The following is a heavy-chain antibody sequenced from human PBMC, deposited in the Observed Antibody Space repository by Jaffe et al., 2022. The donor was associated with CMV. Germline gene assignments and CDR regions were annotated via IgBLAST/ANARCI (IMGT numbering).Heavy chain of an antibody. CDR2: IDPSDSYT. Sequence: EVQLVQSGAEVKKPGESLRISCKGSGYSFTSYWISWVRQMPGKGLEWMGRIDPSDSYTNYSPSFQGHVTISADKSISTAYLQWSSLKASDTAMYYCARGLGGNRLLGYMDVWGKGTTVTVSS. CDR3: ARGLGGNRLLGYMDV. J-gene: IGHJ6*03. CDR1: GYSFTSYW. D-gene: IGHD3-10*01. V-gene: IGHV5-10-1*03.